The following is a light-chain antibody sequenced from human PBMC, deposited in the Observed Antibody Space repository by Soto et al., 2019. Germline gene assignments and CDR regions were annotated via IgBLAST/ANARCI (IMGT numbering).Light chain of an antibody. J-gene: IGKJ4*01. Sequence: EIVLTQSPATLSFSPGERARLSCSSSQSVSTYVTYLAWYQQKPGQAPRLLIYDASNGATGIPARFSGSGSGTDVTLTISSLQDEDVAVYYCYQYFSNPLTFGRGTKVDI. V-gene: IGKV3-11*01. CDR3: YQYFSNPLT. CDR1: QSVSTY. CDR2: DAS.